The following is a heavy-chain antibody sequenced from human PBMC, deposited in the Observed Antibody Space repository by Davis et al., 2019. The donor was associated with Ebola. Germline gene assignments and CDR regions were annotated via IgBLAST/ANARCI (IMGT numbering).Heavy chain of an antibody. Sequence: GESLKISCAASGFTFDDYGMSWVRQAPGKGLEWVSGINWNGGSTGYADSVKGRFTISRDNAKNSLYLQMNSLRAEDTALYYCARDPYSSGWYGDAFDIWGQGTMVTVSS. CDR3: ARDPYSSGWYGDAFDI. CDR2: INWNGGST. V-gene: IGHV3-20*04. CDR1: GFTFDDYG. D-gene: IGHD6-19*01. J-gene: IGHJ3*02.